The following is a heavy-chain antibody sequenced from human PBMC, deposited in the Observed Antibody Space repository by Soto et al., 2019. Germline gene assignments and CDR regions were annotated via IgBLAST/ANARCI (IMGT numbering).Heavy chain of an antibody. Sequence: SETLSLTCAVSGGSISSDNCWSWVRQPPGKGLEWIGEIYHSVSTKYSPSLKSRVTISVDKSKNQLALKLSSVTAADTAVYCCANMGRGSFDPCGQGTLVTVSS. CDR1: GGSISSDNC. D-gene: IGHD3-16*01. V-gene: IGHV4-4*01. CDR2: IYHSVST. J-gene: IGHJ5*02. CDR3: ANMGRGSFDP.